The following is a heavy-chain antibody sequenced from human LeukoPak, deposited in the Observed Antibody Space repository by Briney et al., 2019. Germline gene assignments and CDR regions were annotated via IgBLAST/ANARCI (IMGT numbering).Heavy chain of an antibody. V-gene: IGHV1-2*02. Sequence: GASVTVSCKASGYTFTGYYMHWVRQAPGQGLEWMGWINPNSGGTNYAQKFQGRVTMTRDTSISTAYMELSRLRSDDTAVYYCARVSFSSGWYLTPFDYWGQGTLVTVSS. CDR2: INPNSGGT. CDR3: ARVSFSSGWYLTPFDY. D-gene: IGHD6-19*01. CDR1: GYTFTGYY. J-gene: IGHJ4*02.